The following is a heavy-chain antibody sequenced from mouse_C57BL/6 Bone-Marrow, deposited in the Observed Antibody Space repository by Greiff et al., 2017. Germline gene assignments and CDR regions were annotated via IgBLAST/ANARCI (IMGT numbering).Heavy chain of an antibody. CDR1: GFTFSDYG. CDR2: ISSGSSTI. Sequence: EVKVVESGGGLVKPGGSLKLSCAASGFTFSDYGMHWVRQAPEKGLEWVAYISSGSSTIYYADTVKGRFTISRDNAKNTLFLQMTSLRSEDTAMYYCAYYGSSYGYWYFDVWGTGTTVTVSS. D-gene: IGHD1-1*01. CDR3: AYYGSSYGYWYFDV. J-gene: IGHJ1*03. V-gene: IGHV5-17*01.